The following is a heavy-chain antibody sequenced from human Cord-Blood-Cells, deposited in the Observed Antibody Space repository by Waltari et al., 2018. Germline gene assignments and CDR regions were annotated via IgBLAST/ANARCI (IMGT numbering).Heavy chain of an antibody. D-gene: IGHD3-16*01. CDR3: ARDLGGGWFDP. Sequence: QVQLVESGGGVVQPGRSLRLSCAASGFTLSSYGLHAVRQAPGKGLGWVAVIWYDGSNKYYADSVKGRFTISRDNSKNTLYLQMNSLRAEDTAVYYCARDLGGGWFDPWGQGTLVTVSS. CDR1: GFTLSSYG. J-gene: IGHJ5*02. CDR2: IWYDGSNK. V-gene: IGHV3-33*01.